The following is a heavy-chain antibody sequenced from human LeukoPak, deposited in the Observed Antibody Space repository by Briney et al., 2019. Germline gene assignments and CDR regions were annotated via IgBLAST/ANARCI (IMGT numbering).Heavy chain of an antibody. CDR1: GGSISGYY. V-gene: IGHV4-59*08. Sequence: PSQTLSLTCTVSGGSISGYYWNWIRQPPGKGLEWLGYIFFGGSVNYNPSLKSRVTISVDTYKNQFALNLSSVTAADTALYYCARGSSGWWTVDYWGQGALVTVSS. D-gene: IGHD6-19*01. CDR2: IFFGGSV. J-gene: IGHJ4*02. CDR3: ARGSSGWWTVDY.